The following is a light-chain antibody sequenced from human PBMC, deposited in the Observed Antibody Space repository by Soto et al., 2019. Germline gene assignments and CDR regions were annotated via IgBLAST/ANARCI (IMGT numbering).Light chain of an antibody. J-gene: IGKJ1*01. V-gene: IGKV1-5*01. CDR1: QSISSW. CDR3: QQYNSYPWT. Sequence: DIQMTQSPSTLSASVGDRVTITCRASQSISSWLAWYQQKPGKAPKLLIYDVSSVESGVPSRFSGSGSGTEFTLTISSLQPDDFATYYCQQYNSYPWTFGQGTKVEIK. CDR2: DVS.